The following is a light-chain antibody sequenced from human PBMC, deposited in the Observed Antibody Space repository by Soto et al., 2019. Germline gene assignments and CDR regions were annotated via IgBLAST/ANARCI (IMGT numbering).Light chain of an antibody. CDR2: AAS. CDR1: QSVSIY. V-gene: IGKV1-39*01. CDR3: QCNHCITWT. J-gene: IGKJ1*01. Sequence: DYKITQSPSSQSASVSVSVSTTNRASQSVSIYLNWYQQKPGRPPKLLIYAASTLQSGVPSRFSGSGSGIDCTRTNRSLQREEGGTEERQCNHCITWTFGQGTKVDIK.